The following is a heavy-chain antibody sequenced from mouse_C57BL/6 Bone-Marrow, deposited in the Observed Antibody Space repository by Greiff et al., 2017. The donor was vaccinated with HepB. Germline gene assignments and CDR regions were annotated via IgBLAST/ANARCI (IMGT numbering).Heavy chain of an antibody. D-gene: IGHD1-1*01. Sequence: EVQLQQSGPELVKPGASVKMSCKASGYTFTDYNMHWVKQSHGKSLEWIGYINPNNGGTSYNQKFKGKATLTVNKSSSTAYMELRSLTSEDSAVYYCASRDNYYGSPYWYFDVWGTGTTVTVSS. CDR3: ASRDNYYGSPYWYFDV. CDR1: GYTFTDYN. CDR2: INPNNGGT. V-gene: IGHV1-22*01. J-gene: IGHJ1*03.